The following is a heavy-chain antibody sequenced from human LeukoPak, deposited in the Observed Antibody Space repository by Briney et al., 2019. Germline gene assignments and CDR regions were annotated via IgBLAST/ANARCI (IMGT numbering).Heavy chain of an antibody. D-gene: IGHD1-26*01. J-gene: IGHJ6*03. CDR2: IGGSGSFI. CDR3: ARLLATWDYYYMDV. CDR1: GSTFSTYS. V-gene: IGHV3-48*01. Sequence: PGGSLRLSCTASGSTFSTYSIKWVRQAPGKGLEWVSYIGGSGSFIHYADSVKGRFTISRDNAKNSVYLQMNSLRAEDTAVYFCARLLATWDYYYMDVWGKGTTVTVSS.